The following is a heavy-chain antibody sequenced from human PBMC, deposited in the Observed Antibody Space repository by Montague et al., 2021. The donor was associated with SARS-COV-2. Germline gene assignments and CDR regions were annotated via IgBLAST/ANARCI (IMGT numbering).Heavy chain of an antibody. D-gene: IGHD6-13*01. CDR3: ARDSSSGSDWYYYYGMDV. V-gene: IGHV3-33*01. J-gene: IGHJ6*02. CDR1: GFTFSSYG. Sequence: SLRLSCAASGFTFSSYGMHWVRQAPGKGLEWVAIIWYDGSKNYYSDSXKGRFTISRDNSKNTLYLQMNTLRAEDTAVYYCARDSSSGSDWYYYYGMDVWGQGTTVTVSS. CDR2: IWYDGSKN.